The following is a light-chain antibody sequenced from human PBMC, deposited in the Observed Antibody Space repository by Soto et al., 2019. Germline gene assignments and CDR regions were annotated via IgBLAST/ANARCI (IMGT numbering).Light chain of an antibody. Sequence: DIVVTVSPGSVFFSRGERDTLSCRASQSVSNDFLAWYQQKPGQAPRLLIYGASTRATGFPARFSGSGSGTEFTLTISSLQSEDFAVYYCQQYNNWPRTFGQGTKVDIK. CDR3: QQYNNWPRT. CDR1: QSVSNDF. CDR2: GAS. V-gene: IGKV3-15*01. J-gene: IGKJ1*01.